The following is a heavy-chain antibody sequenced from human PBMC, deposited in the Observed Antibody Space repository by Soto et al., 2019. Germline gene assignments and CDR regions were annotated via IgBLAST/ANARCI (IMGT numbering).Heavy chain of an antibody. Sequence: QVQLVESGGGVVQPGRSLRLSCAASGFTFSSYGMHWVRQAPGKGLEWVAVIWYDGSNKYYADSVKGRFTISRDNSKNXXYLQMNSLRAEDTAVYYCARDLQIRCSGGSCPPGYWGQGTLVTVSS. D-gene: IGHD2-15*01. CDR2: IWYDGSNK. V-gene: IGHV3-33*01. J-gene: IGHJ4*02. CDR1: GFTFSSYG. CDR3: ARDLQIRCSGGSCPPGY.